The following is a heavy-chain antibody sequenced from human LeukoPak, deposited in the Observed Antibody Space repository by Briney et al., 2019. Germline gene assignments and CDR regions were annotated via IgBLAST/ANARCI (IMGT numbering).Heavy chain of an antibody. Sequence: GRSLRLSCAASGFTFDDYAMHWVRQTPGKGLEWVSGISWNSGSIGYADSVKGRFTISRDNAKSSLYLEMNSLRAEDTAVYYCARARGYSYIYYYYYMDVWGKGTTVTVSS. J-gene: IGHJ6*03. CDR3: ARARGYSYIYYYYYMDV. CDR1: GFTFDDYA. V-gene: IGHV3-9*01. D-gene: IGHD5-18*01. CDR2: ISWNSGSI.